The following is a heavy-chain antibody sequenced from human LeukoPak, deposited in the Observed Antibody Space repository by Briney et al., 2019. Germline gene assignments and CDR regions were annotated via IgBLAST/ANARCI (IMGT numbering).Heavy chain of an antibody. CDR2: LYYTGNT. D-gene: IGHD6-13*01. CDR3: ARDLAYGSSLRGAFDI. V-gene: IGHV4-59*01. CDR1: GGSISSSY. J-gene: IGHJ3*02. Sequence: SETLSLTCTVSGGSISSSYWSWLRQPPGKGLEYIGFLYYTGNTNYNPSLKSRVTISVDTSKNQFSLKLSSVTAADTAVYYCARDLAYGSSLRGAFDIWGQGTMVIVSS.